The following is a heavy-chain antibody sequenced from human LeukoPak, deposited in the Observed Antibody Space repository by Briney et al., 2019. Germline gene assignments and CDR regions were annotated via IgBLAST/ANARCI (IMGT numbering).Heavy chain of an antibody. Sequence: VASVKVSCKASGYTFTSYYMHWVRQAPGQGLEWMGIINPSGGTTSYAQKFQGRVTMTRDTSTSTVYMELSSLRSEDTAVYYCARVELYDSHLRNDDAFDIWGQGTMVTVSS. CDR3: ARVELYDSHLRNDDAFDI. D-gene: IGHD3-22*01. CDR1: GYTFTSYY. J-gene: IGHJ3*02. V-gene: IGHV1-46*01. CDR2: INPSGGTT.